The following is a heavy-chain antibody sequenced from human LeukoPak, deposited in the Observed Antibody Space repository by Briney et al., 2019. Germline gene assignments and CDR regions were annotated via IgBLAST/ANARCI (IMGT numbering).Heavy chain of an antibody. CDR3: ARDMRTTETGDDY. D-gene: IGHD4-17*01. J-gene: IGHJ4*02. CDR1: GFTFGDYR. CDR2: IRGKASGGTT. Sequence: PGRSLRLSCTTSGFTFGDYRMNWVRQAPGKGLEWAGVIRGKASGGTTDYAASVKGRFTISRDDSKSIAYLQMSSLKIEDTAVYYCARDMRTTETGDDYWGQGTLVTVSS. V-gene: IGHV3-49*04.